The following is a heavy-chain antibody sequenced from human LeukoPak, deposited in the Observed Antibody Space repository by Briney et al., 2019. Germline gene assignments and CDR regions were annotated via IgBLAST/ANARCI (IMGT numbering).Heavy chain of an antibody. J-gene: IGHJ4*02. D-gene: IGHD1-1*01. Sequence: GGSLRLSCAASGFTFNNAWMSWVRQAPGKGLEWVGRIKSKTDGGTTDYAAPVKGRFTISRDDSKNTLYLQMNSLRAEDAALYYCATRPATETYFGVFDYWGQGTLVTVSS. CDR2: IKSKTDGGTT. CDR3: ATRPATETYFGVFDY. CDR1: GFTFNNAW. V-gene: IGHV3-15*01.